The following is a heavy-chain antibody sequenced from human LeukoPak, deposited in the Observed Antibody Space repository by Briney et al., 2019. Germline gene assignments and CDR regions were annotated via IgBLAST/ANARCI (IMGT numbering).Heavy chain of an antibody. CDR1: GFTFSSYG. J-gene: IGHJ4*02. CDR2: ISGSGGST. Sequence: GGSLRLSCAASGFTFSSYGMSWVRQAPGKGLEWVSDISGSGGSTYYADSVKGRFTISRDNSKNTLYLQMNSLRAEDKAVSYCAKDLPYYDILTGYQWEVNFDYWGQGTLVTVSS. D-gene: IGHD3-9*01. CDR3: AKDLPYYDILTGYQWEVNFDY. V-gene: IGHV3-23*01.